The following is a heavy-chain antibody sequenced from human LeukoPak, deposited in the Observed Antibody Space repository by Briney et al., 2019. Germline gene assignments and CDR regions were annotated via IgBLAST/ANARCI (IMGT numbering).Heavy chain of an antibody. J-gene: IGHJ4*02. CDR1: GFTFSSYS. V-gene: IGHV3-21*01. CDR3: ARVASSGWYDLDY. D-gene: IGHD6-19*01. CDR2: ISSSSSYI. Sequence: GGSLKLSCAASGFTFSSYSMNWVRQAPGKGLEWVSSISSSSSYIYYADSVKGRFTISRDNAKNSLYLQMNSLRAEDTAVYYCARVASSGWYDLDYWGQGTLVTVSS.